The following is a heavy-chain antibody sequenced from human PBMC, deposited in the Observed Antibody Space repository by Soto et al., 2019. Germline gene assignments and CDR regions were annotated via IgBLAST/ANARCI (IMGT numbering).Heavy chain of an antibody. CDR1: GGSLSGYY. V-gene: IGHV4-59*01. Sequence: PSETLSLTCTVSGGSLSGYYWSWIRQPPGKGLEWIAYIYYDGSPKYSPSLKSRVTISVDTSKNQFSLNLSSVTAADTAVYYCARSRYSGYDSVDYWGQGTLVT. D-gene: IGHD5-12*01. CDR2: IYYDGSP. CDR3: ARSRYSGYDSVDY. J-gene: IGHJ4*02.